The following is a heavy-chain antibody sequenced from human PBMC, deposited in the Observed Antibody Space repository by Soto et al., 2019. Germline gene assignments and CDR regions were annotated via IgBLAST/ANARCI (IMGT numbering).Heavy chain of an antibody. CDR2: IYGDDST. CDR3: AISMLRGADFDC. D-gene: IGHD3-10*01. V-gene: IGHV3-53*01. CDR1: GFTVSSNY. J-gene: IGHJ4*02. Sequence: EVQLVESGGGLIQPGGCLRLSCAASGFTVSSNYMSWVRQAPGKGLEWVSVIYGDDSTYYADSVKGRFTISRDNSNNTLFIQMNSLRAEDTAVYYCAISMLRGADFDCWGQGTLVTVSS.